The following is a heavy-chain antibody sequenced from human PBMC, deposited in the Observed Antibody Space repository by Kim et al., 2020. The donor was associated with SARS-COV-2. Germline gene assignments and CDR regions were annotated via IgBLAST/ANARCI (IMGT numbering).Heavy chain of an antibody. J-gene: IGHJ6*02. V-gene: IGHV3-48*03. CDR2: ISSSGSTI. CDR1: GFTFSSYE. D-gene: IGHD6-13*01. Sequence: GGSLRLSCAASGFTFSSYEMNWVRQAPGKGLEWVSYISSSGSTIYYADSVKGRFTISRDNTKNSLYLQMNSLRAEDTAVYYCASLPWQQLLAPYYYYYGMDVWGQGTTVTVSS. CDR3: ASLPWQQLLAPYYYYYGMDV.